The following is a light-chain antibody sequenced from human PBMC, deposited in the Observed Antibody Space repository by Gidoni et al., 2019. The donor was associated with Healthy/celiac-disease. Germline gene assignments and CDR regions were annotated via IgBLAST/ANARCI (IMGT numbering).Light chain of an antibody. V-gene: IGKV3-15*01. CDR2: GAS. CDR1: QSVSSN. CDR3: QQYNNWPQT. J-gene: IGKJ2*01. Sequence: EIVMTQSPSTLSVSPGERATHSCRASQSVSSNLAWYQQKPGRAPRLLIYGASTRATGIPARFSGSGSGTEFTLTISSLQSEDFAVYYCQQYNNWPQTFGQGTKLEIK.